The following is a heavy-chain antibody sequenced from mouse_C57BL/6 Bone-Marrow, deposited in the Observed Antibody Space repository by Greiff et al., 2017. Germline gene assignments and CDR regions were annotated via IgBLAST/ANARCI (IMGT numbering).Heavy chain of an antibody. CDR2: IDPFVSYT. D-gene: IGHD3-2*02. V-gene: IGHV1-69*01. CDR1: GYTFTSYW. J-gene: IGHJ2*01. CDR3: ARETAQVYFDY. Sequence: VQLQQPGAELVMPGASVKLSCKASGYTFTSYWMHWVKQRPGQGLEWIGEIDPFVSYTNYNQKVTGKSTLTVDKSSSTAYMQLSSLTSEDSAVYYYARETAQVYFDYWGQGTTLTVSS.